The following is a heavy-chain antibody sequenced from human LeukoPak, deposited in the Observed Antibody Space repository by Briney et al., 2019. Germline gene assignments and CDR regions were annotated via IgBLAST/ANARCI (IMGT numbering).Heavy chain of an antibody. J-gene: IGHJ4*02. D-gene: IGHD3-10*01. CDR2: MNAGNGNT. V-gene: IGHV1-3*01. CDR1: GYIFTDYA. CDR3: ARDPGGFGELFDY. Sequence: GASVKVSCKASGYIFTDYAIHWLRQAPGQRPEWMGWMNAGNGNTKYSQKFQGRITLIRDTSAATAYMELSRLRSDDTAVYYCARDPGGFGELFDYWGQGTLVTVSS.